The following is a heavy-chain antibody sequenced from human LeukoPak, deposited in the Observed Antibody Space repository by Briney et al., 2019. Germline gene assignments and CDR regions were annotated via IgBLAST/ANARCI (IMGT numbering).Heavy chain of an antibody. D-gene: IGHD3-22*01. CDR3: ARAYYESSAYRHAVYFDY. Sequence: PGRSLRLSCAASGFTFDDYAMHWVRQAPGKGLEWVSGISWNSGSIGYADSVKGRFTISRDNAKNSLYLQMNSLRAEDTALYYCARAYYESSAYRHAVYFDYWGQGTLVTVSS. V-gene: IGHV3-9*01. J-gene: IGHJ4*02. CDR1: GFTFDDYA. CDR2: ISWNSGSI.